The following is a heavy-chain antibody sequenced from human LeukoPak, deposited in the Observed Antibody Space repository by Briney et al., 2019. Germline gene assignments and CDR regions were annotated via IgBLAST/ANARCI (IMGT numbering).Heavy chain of an antibody. CDR2: IYSGGST. V-gene: IGHV3-23*03. D-gene: IGHD4-11*01. J-gene: IGHJ4*02. Sequence: GGSLRLSCAASGFTFSSYVMSWVRQAPGKGLEWVSVIYSGGSTYYADSVKGRFTISRDNSKNTLYLQMNSLRAEDTAVYYCANPPTVTSFDHWGQGTLVTVSS. CDR1: GFTFSSYV. CDR3: ANPPTVTSFDH.